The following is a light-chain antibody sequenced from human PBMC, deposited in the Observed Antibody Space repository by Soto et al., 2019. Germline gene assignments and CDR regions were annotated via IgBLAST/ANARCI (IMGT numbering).Light chain of an antibody. CDR3: SSYTSSSLYV. V-gene: IGLV2-14*01. CDR1: KSDVGGYEY. CDR2: DVT. J-gene: IGLJ1*01. Sequence: QSALTQPASVSGSPGQSITMSCTGTKSDVGGYEYVSWYQQYPGRAPKLMIYDVTNRPSGVSGRFSGSKFGNTASLTISGLQAEDEADYYCSSYTSSSLYVFGTGTKLTVL.